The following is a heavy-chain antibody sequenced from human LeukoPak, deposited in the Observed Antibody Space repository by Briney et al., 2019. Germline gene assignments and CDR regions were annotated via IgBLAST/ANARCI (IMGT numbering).Heavy chain of an antibody. CDR1: GGSISSSSYY. CDR2: IYYSGST. CDR3: ARVPLGHDYVWGSYRPIYYFDY. J-gene: IGHJ4*02. D-gene: IGHD3-16*02. V-gene: IGHV4-39*07. Sequence: SETLSLTCTVFGGSISSSSYYWGWIRQPPGKGLEWIGSIYYSGSTYYNPSLKSRVTISVDTSKNQFSLKLSSVTAADTAVYYCARVPLGHDYVWGSYRPIYYFDYWGQGTLVTVSS.